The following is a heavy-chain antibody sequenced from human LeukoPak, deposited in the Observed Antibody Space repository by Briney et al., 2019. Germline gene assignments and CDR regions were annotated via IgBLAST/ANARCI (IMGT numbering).Heavy chain of an antibody. CDR2: IYYSGST. D-gene: IGHD5-18*01. Sequence: SETLSLTCSVSGDSISSTNYYWGWIRQPPGKGLEWIGDIYYSGSTYYNPSLKSRVTISVDTSKNQFSLHLNSVTAADTAVYYCARRRGYSFAYDYWGQGMLVTVSS. CDR1: GDSISSTNYY. CDR3: ARRRGYSFAYDY. J-gene: IGHJ4*02. V-gene: IGHV4-39*01.